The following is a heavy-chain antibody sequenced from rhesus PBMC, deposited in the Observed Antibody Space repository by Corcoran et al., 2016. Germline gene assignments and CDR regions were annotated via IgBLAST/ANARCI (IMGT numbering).Heavy chain of an antibody. V-gene: IGHV4-169*01. CDR2: IFGICSST. CDR1: GGSISSSY. CDR3: ARLYSGSYYLAEYFEF. Sequence: QLQLQESGPGLVKPSETLSVTCAVSGGSISSSYWSWIRQAPGKGLEWIGYIFGICSSTNYNPSLKSRVTLSVYTSKNQLSLKLRSVTTADTAVYYCARLYSGSYYLAEYFEFWGQGALVTVSS. J-gene: IGHJ1*01. D-gene: IGHD3-16*01.